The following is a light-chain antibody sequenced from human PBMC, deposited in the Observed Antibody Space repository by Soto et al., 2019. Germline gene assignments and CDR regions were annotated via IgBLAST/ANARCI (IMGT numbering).Light chain of an antibody. CDR2: DVS. CDR1: SSDFGAYNY. V-gene: IGLV2-14*03. CDR3: SSCTSSSLVL. J-gene: IGLJ3*02. Sequence: QSALTQPASVSGSPGQSITISCTGTSSDFGAYNYVSWYQQHPGKAPKLMIYDVSNRPSGVSNRFSGSKSGNTASLTISGLQAEDEADYYCSSCTSSSLVLFGGGTKVTVL.